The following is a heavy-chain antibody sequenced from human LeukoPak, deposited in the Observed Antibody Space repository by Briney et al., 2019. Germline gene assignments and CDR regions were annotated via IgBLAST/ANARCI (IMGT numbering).Heavy chain of an antibody. D-gene: IGHD3-9*01. Sequence: SETLSLTCTVSGGSISSYYWSWIRQPPGKGLEWIGYIYYSGTTNYNPSLKSRVTISVDTSKNQFSLKLRSVTAADTAVYYCARVDDILATTRPDYWGQGTLVTVSS. J-gene: IGHJ4*02. CDR1: GGSISSYY. CDR3: ARVDDILATTRPDY. CDR2: IYYSGTT. V-gene: IGHV4-59*01.